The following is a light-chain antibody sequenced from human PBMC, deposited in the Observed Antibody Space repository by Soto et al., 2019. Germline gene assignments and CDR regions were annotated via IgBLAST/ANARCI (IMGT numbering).Light chain of an antibody. CDR1: SSDVGNSDY. CDR3: RSSATGTTSHVF. J-gene: IGLJ2*01. CDR2: GVT. V-gene: IGLV2-14*03. Sequence: QSALTQPASVSGSPGQSITISCTGTSSDVGNSDYVSWYQHHPGKAPKLMISGVTNRPSGVSNRFSGSKSGNTASLTISGLQAEDEADYYCRSSATGTTSHVFFGGGTKLTVL.